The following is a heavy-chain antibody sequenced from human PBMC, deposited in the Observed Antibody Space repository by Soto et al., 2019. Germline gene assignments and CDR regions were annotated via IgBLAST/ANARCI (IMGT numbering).Heavy chain of an antibody. J-gene: IGHJ6*04. Sequence: RGESLKISCMGSGYSFTSYWISWVRQMPGKGLEWMGRIDPSDSYTNYSPSFQGHVTISADKSISTAYLQWSSLKASGTAMYYCARLNVPREDYYYYYGMDVWGKGTTVTVSS. CDR3: ARLNVPREDYYYYYGMDV. V-gene: IGHV5-10-1*01. CDR2: IDPSDSYT. D-gene: IGHD1-26*01. CDR1: GYSFTSYW.